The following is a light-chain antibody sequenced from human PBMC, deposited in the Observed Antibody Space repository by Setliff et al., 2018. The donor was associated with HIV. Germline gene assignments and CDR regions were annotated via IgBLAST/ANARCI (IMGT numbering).Light chain of an antibody. Sequence: ALTQPASVSGSPGQSITISCSGTSSDVGSYNFVSWYQQHPGKAPQLIIYDVSQRPSGVSSRFSGSKSGNTASLTISGLQAEDQADYYCCSYTSSRTYVFGTGTKVTVL. CDR1: SSDVGSYNF. CDR3: CSYTSSRTYV. J-gene: IGLJ1*01. CDR2: DVS. V-gene: IGLV2-14*03.